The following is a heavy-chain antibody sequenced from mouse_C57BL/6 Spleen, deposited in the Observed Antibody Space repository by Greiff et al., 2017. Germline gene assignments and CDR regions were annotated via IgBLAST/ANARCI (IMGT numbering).Heavy chain of an antibody. CDR2: INYDGSST. D-gene: IGHD4-1*01. V-gene: IGHV5-16*01. Sequence: EVKVVESEGGLVQPGSSMKLSCTASGFTFSDYYMAWVRQVPEKGLEWVANINYDGSSTYYLDSLKSRFIISRDNAKNILYLQMSSLKSEDTATYYCARESKLGRGAWFAYWGQGTLVTVSA. CDR1: GFTFSDYY. J-gene: IGHJ3*01. CDR3: ARESKLGRGAWFAY.